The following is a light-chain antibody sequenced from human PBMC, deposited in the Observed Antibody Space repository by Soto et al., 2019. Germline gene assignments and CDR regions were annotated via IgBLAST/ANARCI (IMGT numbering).Light chain of an antibody. V-gene: IGLV2-11*01. Sequence: QSALAQPRSVSGSPGQSVTISCTGTTSDVGDYNFVSWYQQRPGNAPKLMIYDVTKRPSGIPNRFSGSKSGNTASLTISGLQAEDEADYYCCSYAGTYTYVFGTGTKVTDL. CDR2: DVT. CDR1: TSDVGDYNF. J-gene: IGLJ1*01. CDR3: CSYAGTYTYV.